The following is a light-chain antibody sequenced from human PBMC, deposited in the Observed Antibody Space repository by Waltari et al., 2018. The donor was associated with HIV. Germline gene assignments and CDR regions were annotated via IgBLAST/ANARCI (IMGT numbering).Light chain of an antibody. J-gene: IGKJ4*01. CDR1: QDNINH. V-gene: IGKV1-33*01. Sequence: DIRVTQSPSSLSASVGDRVTITCQASQDNINHLNWYQQKPGKAPELLIFDASHLEPGVTSRFSGSGSGTHFTLTISSLHPEDFATYFCQQYETLPLTFGGGTRVDIK. CDR3: QQYETLPLT. CDR2: DAS.